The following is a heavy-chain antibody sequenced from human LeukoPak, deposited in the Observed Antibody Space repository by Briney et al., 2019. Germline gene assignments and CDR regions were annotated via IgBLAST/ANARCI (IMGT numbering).Heavy chain of an antibody. Sequence: SETLSLTCTVSGGSISSSSYSWGWIRQPPGKGLEWIGSIYYSGSTYYNPSLKSRVTISVDTSKNQFSLKLSSVTAADTAVYYCARDEEDSGSYSYWGQGTLVTVSS. CDR2: IYYSGST. J-gene: IGHJ4*02. CDR3: ARDEEDSGSYSY. V-gene: IGHV4-39*07. CDR1: GGSISSSSYS. D-gene: IGHD1-26*01.